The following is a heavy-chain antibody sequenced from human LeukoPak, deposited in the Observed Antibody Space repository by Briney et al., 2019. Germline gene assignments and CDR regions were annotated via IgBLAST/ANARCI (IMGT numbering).Heavy chain of an antibody. J-gene: IGHJ4*02. Sequence: PSETLSLTCAVSGDSISSGSYSWSWIRQPPGKGLEWIGYIYYSGSTNYNPSLKSRVTISVDTSKNQFSLKLSSVTAADTAVYYCARGEMATITLWGQGTLVTVSS. CDR1: GDSISSGSYS. CDR2: IYYSGST. CDR3: ARGEMATITL. D-gene: IGHD5-24*01. V-gene: IGHV4-61*01.